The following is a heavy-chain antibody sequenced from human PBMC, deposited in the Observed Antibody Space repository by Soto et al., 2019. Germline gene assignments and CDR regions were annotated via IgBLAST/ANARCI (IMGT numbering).Heavy chain of an antibody. Sequence: PGGSLRLSCAASGFTFSSYSMNWVRQAPGKGLEWVSYISGSSTNIHYADSVKGRFTISRDNAKNSLYLRMNSLRAEDTAVYYYARRYCSGGSCYSGAFDIWGQGTMVTVSS. CDR2: ISGSSTNI. J-gene: IGHJ3*02. V-gene: IGHV3-48*01. D-gene: IGHD2-15*01. CDR3: ARRYCSGGSCYSGAFDI. CDR1: GFTFSSYS.